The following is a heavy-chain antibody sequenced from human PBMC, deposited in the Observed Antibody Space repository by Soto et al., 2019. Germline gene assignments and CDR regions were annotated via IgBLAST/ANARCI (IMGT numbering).Heavy chain of an antibody. Sequence: VLLLESGGGFVQPGGSLTLSCAASGFRFSAYAMTWVRQAPGKGLEWVSNIKNDGDATYYADSVKGRFTISRDNSMNMLFLQMNSLRAQDTAVYYCAAGNPPRDYWDQGTLVTFSP. CDR2: IKNDGDAT. V-gene: IGHV3-23*01. CDR3: AAGNPPRDY. D-gene: IGHD6-13*01. J-gene: IGHJ4*02. CDR1: GFRFSAYA.